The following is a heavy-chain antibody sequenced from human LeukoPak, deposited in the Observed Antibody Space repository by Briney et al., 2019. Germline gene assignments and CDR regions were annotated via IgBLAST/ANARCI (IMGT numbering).Heavy chain of an antibody. V-gene: IGHV3-23*01. J-gene: IGHJ4*02. CDR1: GFTFSSYA. Sequence: GGSLRLSCAASGFTFSSYAMSWVRQAPGKGLEWVSAISGSGGSTYYADSVKGRFTISRDNSKNTLYLQMNSLRAEDTAVYYCAKDLRYCRGGSCYNSWGQGTLVTVSS. CDR2: ISGSGGST. D-gene: IGHD2-15*01. CDR3: AKDLRYCRGGSCYNS.